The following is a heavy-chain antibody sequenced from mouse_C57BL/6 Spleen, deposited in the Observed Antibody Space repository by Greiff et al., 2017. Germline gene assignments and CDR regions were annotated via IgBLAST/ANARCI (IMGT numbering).Heavy chain of an antibody. V-gene: IGHV1-50*01. J-gene: IGHJ2*01. CDR3: ARRKYFDY. CDR1: GYTFTSYW. CDR2: IDPSDSYT. Sequence: QVQLQQPGAELVKPGASVKLSCKASGYTFTSYWMQWVKQRPGQGLEWIGEIDPSDSYTNYNQKFKGKATLTVDPSSSTAYMQLSSLTSEDSAVYYCARRKYFDYWGQGTTLTVSS.